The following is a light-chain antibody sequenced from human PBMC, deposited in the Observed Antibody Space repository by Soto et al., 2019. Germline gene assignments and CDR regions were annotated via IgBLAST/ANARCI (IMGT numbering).Light chain of an antibody. CDR2: DAS. CDR3: QQYNSYSGT. J-gene: IGKJ1*01. V-gene: IGKV1-5*01. CDR1: QTISSW. Sequence: DIQMTQSPSTLAGSVGDRVTITCRASQTISSWLAWYQQKPGKAPKLLIYDASTLETGVPSRFSGGGSGSQFTLTISSLQPDDFATYYCQQYNSYSGTFGQGTKVDIK.